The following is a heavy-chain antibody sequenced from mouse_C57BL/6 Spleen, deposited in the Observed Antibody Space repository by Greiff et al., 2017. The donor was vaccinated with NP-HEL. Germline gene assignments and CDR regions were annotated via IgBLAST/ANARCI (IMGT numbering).Heavy chain of an antibody. CDR1: GYTFTDYE. D-gene: IGHD2-5*01. V-gene: IGHV1-15*01. J-gene: IGHJ4*01. Sequence: QVQLKQSGAELVRPGASVTLSCKASGYTFTDYEMHWVKQTPVHGLEWIGAIDPETGGTAYNQKFKGKAILTADKSSSTAYMELRSLTSEDSAVYYCTRYDYSNYDYAMDYWGQGTSVTVSS. CDR2: IDPETGGT. CDR3: TRYDYSNYDYAMDY.